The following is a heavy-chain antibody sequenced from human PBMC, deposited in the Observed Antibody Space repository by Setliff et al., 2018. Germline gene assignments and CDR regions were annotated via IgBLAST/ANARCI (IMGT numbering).Heavy chain of an antibody. Sequence: SETLSLTCSVSGGLIYDHWWTWVRQPAGEEFQWIGRVYSDGDTEYNPSLKSRVTISVDTSNNQFSLHLTSVTAADTARYFCARERQGGFLEWSPLDPWGQGILVTAPQ. CDR1: GGLIYDHW. CDR2: VYSDGDT. CDR3: ARERQGGFLEWSPLDP. V-gene: IGHV4-4*07. D-gene: IGHD3-3*01. J-gene: IGHJ5*02.